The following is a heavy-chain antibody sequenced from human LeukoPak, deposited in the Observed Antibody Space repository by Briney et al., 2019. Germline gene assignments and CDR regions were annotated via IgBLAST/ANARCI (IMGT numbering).Heavy chain of an antibody. CDR3: ARQGRVVVPAASGYGMDV. CDR1: GGSISSSSYY. Sequence: PSETLSLTCTVSGGSISSSSYYWCWIRQPPGKGLEWIGSIYYSGSTYYNPSLKSRVTISVDTSKNQFSLKLSSVTAADTAVYYCARQGRVVVPAASGYGMDVWGQGTTVTVSS. CDR2: IYYSGST. J-gene: IGHJ6*02. D-gene: IGHD2-2*01. V-gene: IGHV4-39*01.